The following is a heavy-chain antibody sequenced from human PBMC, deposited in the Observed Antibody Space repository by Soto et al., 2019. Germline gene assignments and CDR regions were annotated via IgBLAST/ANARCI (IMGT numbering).Heavy chain of an antibody. Sequence: SETLSLTCTVSGGSISSYYWSWIRQPPGKGLEWIGYIYYSGSTNYNPSLKSRVTISVDTSKNQFSLKLSSVTAADTAVYYCATGAKTRYFDYWGQGTLVTVSS. V-gene: IGHV4-59*08. J-gene: IGHJ4*02. CDR2: IYYSGST. CDR1: GGSISSYY. CDR3: ATGAKTRYFDY.